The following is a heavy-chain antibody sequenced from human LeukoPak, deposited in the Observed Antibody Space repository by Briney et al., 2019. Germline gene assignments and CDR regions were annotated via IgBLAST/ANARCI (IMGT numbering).Heavy chain of an antibody. J-gene: IGHJ4*02. CDR1: GGTFSSYA. CDR2: IIPFFGAA. Sequence: SVKVSCKASGGTFSSYAISWVRQAPGQGLEWMGGIIPFFGAANYAQMFQGRATIKTDESTSTAYMELSGLRSEDTAVYYCATDDGRHYDILTGPLHYWGQGTLVTVSS. V-gene: IGHV1-69*05. CDR3: ATDDGRHYDILTGPLHY. D-gene: IGHD3-9*01.